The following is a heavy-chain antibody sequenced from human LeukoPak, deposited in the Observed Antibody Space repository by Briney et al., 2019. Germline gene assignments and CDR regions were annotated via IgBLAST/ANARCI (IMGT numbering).Heavy chain of an antibody. J-gene: IGHJ5*02. CDR2: IYYSGST. V-gene: IGHV4-59*08. Sequence: SETLSLTCTVSGGSISSYYWSWIRQPAGKGLEWIGYIYYSGSTNYNPSLKSRVTISVDTSKNQFSLKLASLTAADTAVYYCARRPIVGSTGFYFDPWGPGTLVTVSS. D-gene: IGHD1-26*01. CDR1: GGSISSYY. CDR3: ARRPIVGSTGFYFDP.